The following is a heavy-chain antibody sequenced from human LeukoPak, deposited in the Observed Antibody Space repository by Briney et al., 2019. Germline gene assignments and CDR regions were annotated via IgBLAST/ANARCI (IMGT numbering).Heavy chain of an antibody. J-gene: IGHJ3*02. Sequence: ASVKVSCKASGYTFTSYDINWVRQATGQGLEWMGWMNPNSGNTGYAQKFQGRVTITADESTSTAYMELSSLRSEDTAVYYCARRGYYDSSGYAFDIWGQGTMVTVSS. CDR3: ARRGYYDSSGYAFDI. V-gene: IGHV1-8*03. D-gene: IGHD3-22*01. CDR2: MNPNSGNT. CDR1: GYTFTSYD.